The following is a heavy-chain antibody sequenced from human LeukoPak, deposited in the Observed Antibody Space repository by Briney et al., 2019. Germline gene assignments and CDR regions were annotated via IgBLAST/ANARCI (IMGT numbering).Heavy chain of an antibody. V-gene: IGHV3-30*18. CDR2: ISYDGSNK. Sequence: GGSLGLSCAASGFTFSSYGMHWVRQAPGKGLEWVAVISYDGSNKYYADSVKGRFTISRDNSKNTLYLQMNSLRAEDTAVYYCAKGPDGTDYWGQGTLVTVSS. CDR1: GFTFSSYG. D-gene: IGHD1-14*01. J-gene: IGHJ4*02. CDR3: AKGPDGTDY.